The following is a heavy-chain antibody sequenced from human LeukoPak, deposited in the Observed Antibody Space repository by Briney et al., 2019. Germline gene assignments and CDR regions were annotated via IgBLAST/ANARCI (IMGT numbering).Heavy chain of an antibody. V-gene: IGHV3-74*01. D-gene: IGHD6-13*01. Sequence: GGSLRLSCAASGFTFSSYEMNWVRQAPGKGLVWVSRINGDGSSTIYADSVKGRFTISRDTAKNTLYLQMNSLRAEDTAMYYCTRSSSFDYWGQGTLVTVS. CDR2: INGDGSST. CDR1: GFTFSSYE. CDR3: TRSSSFDY. J-gene: IGHJ4*02.